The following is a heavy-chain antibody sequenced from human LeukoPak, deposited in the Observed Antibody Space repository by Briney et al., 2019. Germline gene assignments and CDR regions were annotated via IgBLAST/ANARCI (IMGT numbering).Heavy chain of an antibody. J-gene: IGHJ2*01. CDR2: IYYSGST. V-gene: IGHV4-39*01. D-gene: IGHD2-15*01. CDR1: GGSISSSSYY. Sequence: PSETLSLTCTVSGGSISSSSYYWGWIRQPPGKGLEWSGSIYYSGSTYYNPSLKSRVTISVDTSKNQFSLKLSSVTAADTAVYYCARPPPNSSGGSCYSVLWYFDLWGRGTLVTVSS. CDR3: ARPPPNSSGGSCYSVLWYFDL.